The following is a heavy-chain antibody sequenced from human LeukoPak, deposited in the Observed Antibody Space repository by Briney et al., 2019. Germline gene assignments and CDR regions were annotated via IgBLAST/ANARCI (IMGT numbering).Heavy chain of an antibody. J-gene: IGHJ4*02. Sequence: SETLSLTCTVSGDSIISSTYFWAWIRKPPGKGLEWIGSIYYSGNTYYKPSLKSRVTISLDVTQFSLKLTSMTAADTAVYYCASGKDELPAAVVDSWGQGILVTVSS. CDR2: IYYSGNT. D-gene: IGHD2-2*01. CDR3: ASGKDELPAAVVDS. CDR1: GDSIISSTYF. V-gene: IGHV4-39*01.